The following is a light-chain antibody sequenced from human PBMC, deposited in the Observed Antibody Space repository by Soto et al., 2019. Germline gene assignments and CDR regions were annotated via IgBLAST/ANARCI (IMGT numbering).Light chain of an antibody. Sequence: EIVMTQSPATLSVSPGESATLSCRASQRISTNLAWYQHKRGQAPRLLIYGASTRATGIPARFSGSGSGTDFTLTISSLEPEDFAVYYCQQRSNWPHFGQGTRLEIK. J-gene: IGKJ5*01. CDR3: QQRSNWPH. CDR1: QRISTN. CDR2: GAS. V-gene: IGKV3-11*01.